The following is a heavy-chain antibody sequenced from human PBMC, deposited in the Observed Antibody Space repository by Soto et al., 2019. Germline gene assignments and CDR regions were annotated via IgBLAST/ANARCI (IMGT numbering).Heavy chain of an antibody. CDR2: ICYSGST. J-gene: IGHJ5*02. CDR1: GGSVSSGSYY. D-gene: IGHD3-9*01. CDR3: ARESFDPNWFDP. V-gene: IGHV4-61*01. Sequence: SETLSLTCTVSGGSVSSGSYYWSWIRQPPGKGLEWIGYICYSGSTNYNPSLKSRVTISVDTSKNQFSLKLSSVTAADTAVYYCARESFDPNWFDPWGQGTLVTVSS.